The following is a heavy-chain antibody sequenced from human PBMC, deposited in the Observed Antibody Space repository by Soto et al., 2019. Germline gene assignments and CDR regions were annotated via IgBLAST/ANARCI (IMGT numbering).Heavy chain of an antibody. V-gene: IGHV5-10-1*01. Sequence: GESLKISCKGSGYSFSSYWISWVRQMPGKGLEWMGRIDPSDSYTNYSPSFQGHVTISADKSLSTAYLQWSSLKASDSAMYYCARQSGYDDSYYFSGMDVWGQGTTVTVSS. CDR3: ARQSGYDDSYYFSGMDV. CDR1: GYSFSSYW. J-gene: IGHJ6*02. CDR2: IDPSDSYT. D-gene: IGHD5-12*01.